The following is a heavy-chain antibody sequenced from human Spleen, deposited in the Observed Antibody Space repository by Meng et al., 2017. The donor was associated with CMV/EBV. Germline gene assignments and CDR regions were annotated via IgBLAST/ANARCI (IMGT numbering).Heavy chain of an antibody. Sequence: GESLKISCAASGFTFSSYWMHWVRQAPGKGLVWVSSISSSSSYIYYADSVRGRFTISRDNAKNSVYLQLNSLRAEDTAVYYCGTIAVTGHPDYWGQGTLVTVSS. CDR2: ISSSSSYI. V-gene: IGHV3-21*01. D-gene: IGHD6-19*01. J-gene: IGHJ4*02. CDR3: GTIAVTGHPDY. CDR1: GFTFSSYW.